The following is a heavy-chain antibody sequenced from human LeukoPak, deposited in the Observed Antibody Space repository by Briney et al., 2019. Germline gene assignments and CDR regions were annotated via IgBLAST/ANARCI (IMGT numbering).Heavy chain of an antibody. J-gene: IGHJ3*02. CDR1: GGSFSDHY. D-gene: IGHD3-10*01. CDR2: INHSGRT. CDR3: AKSNGYGLVDI. Sequence: SETLSLTCAVYGGSFSDHYWSWIRQPPGKGLEWIGEINHSGRTNYNLSLKRRVTISVDTSKNQFSLKLSSVTAADTAVYYCAKSNGYGLVDIWGQGTMVTVSS. V-gene: IGHV4-34*01.